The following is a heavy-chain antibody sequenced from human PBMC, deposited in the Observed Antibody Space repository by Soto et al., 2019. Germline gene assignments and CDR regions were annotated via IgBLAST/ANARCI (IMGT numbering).Heavy chain of an antibody. CDR3: ARATWFGGYYMDV. CDR2: INHNGST. Sequence: SETVSLTCAVYGGSFSGYYWSWIRQPPGKGLEWIGEINHNGSTNYNPSLKSRVTISVDTSKNQFSLKLSSVTAADTAVYYCARATWFGGYYMDVWGKGTTVTVSS. V-gene: IGHV4-34*01. D-gene: IGHD3-10*01. J-gene: IGHJ6*03. CDR1: GGSFSGYY.